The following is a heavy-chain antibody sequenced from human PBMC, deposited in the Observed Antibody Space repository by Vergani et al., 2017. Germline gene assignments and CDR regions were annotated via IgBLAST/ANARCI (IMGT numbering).Heavy chain of an antibody. CDR3: ARVVPYYYDSSGYYWYFDL. Sequence: QVQLQESGPGLVKPSETLSLTCAVSGYSISSGYYWGWIRQPPGKGLEWIGSIYHSGSTYYNPSLKSRVTISVDTSKKQFSLKLSSVTAADTAVYYCARVVPYYYDSSGYYWYFDLWGRGTLVTVSS. J-gene: IGHJ2*01. D-gene: IGHD3-22*01. V-gene: IGHV4-38-2*01. CDR1: GYSISSGYY. CDR2: IYHSGST.